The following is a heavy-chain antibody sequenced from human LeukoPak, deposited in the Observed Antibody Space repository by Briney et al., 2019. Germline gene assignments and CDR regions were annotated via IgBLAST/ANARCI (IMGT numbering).Heavy chain of an antibody. D-gene: IGHD1-26*01. CDR2: INPNSGGT. CDR3: ARGGVVGARDNWFDP. CDR1: GYTFTSYG. J-gene: IGHJ5*02. V-gene: IGHV1-2*02. Sequence: ASVKVPCKASGYTFTSYGISWVRQAPGQGLEWMGWINPNSGGTNYAQKFQGRVTMTRDTSISTAYMELSRLRSDDTAVYYCARGGVVGARDNWFDPWGQGTLVTVSS.